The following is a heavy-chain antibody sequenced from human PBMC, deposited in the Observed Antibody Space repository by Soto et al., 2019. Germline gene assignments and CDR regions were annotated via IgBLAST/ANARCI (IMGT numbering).Heavy chain of an antibody. J-gene: IGHJ4*02. V-gene: IGHV4-59*01. CDR2: LFYSGNT. D-gene: IGHD6-6*01. Sequence: SETLSLTCTVSGGSISSYYWSWFRQPPGKGLEWIGYLFYSGNTNTNPSLRSRVTMSVDTSKTQFSLRLTSVTAADTAVYYCASADGDNFVPFNNWGRGTLVTVSS. CDR1: GGSISSYY. CDR3: ASADGDNFVPFNN.